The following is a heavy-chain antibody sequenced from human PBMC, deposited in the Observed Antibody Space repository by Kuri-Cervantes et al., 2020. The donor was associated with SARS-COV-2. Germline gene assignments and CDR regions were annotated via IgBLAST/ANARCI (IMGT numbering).Heavy chain of an antibody. CDR2: IDWDDDK. J-gene: IGHJ5*02. V-gene: IGHV2-70*11. CDR3: ARTQGSCTTVNCLKRGRLDP. D-gene: IGHD2-8*01. CDR1: GFSIRNSGVC. Sequence: SGPTLVKPTQTLTLTCSFSGFSIRNSGVCVSWIRQPPGKAPEWLARIDWDDDKYYNTSLKTRLTISKDTSKNQVVLTMSNMDAVDTATYFCARTQGSCTTVNCLKRGRLDPWGQGSLVTVSS.